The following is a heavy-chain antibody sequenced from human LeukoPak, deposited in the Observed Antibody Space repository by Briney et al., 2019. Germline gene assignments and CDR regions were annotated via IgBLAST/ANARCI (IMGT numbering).Heavy chain of an antibody. V-gene: IGHV3-30*04. CDR2: ISYHGRDK. CDR1: GFTFSNYA. J-gene: IGHJ4*02. D-gene: IGHD3-22*01. CDR3: ARQSCLYSSGCFLDY. Sequence: GRSLGLSCAASGFTFSNYAMHWVRQAPGKGLEWVAVISYHGRDKYYADSVKGRFTLSRNTSKNTLYLEMNSLRAEDTAVYYCARQSCLYSSGCFLDYWGQGTLSPSPQ.